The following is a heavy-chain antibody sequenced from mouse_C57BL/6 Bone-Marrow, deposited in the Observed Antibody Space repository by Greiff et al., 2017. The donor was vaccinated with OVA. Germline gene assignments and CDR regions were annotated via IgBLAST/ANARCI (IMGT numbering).Heavy chain of an antibody. D-gene: IGHD1-1*01. Sequence: EVHLVESGGGLVQSGRSLRLSCATSGFTFSDFYMEWVRQAPGKGLEWIAASRNKANDYTTEYSASVNGRFIVSRDTSQSILYLQMYALRAEDTAIYYCARDDYFWYFDVWGTGTTVTVSS. J-gene: IGHJ1*03. CDR2: SRNKANDYTT. CDR1: GFTFSDFY. CDR3: ARDDYFWYFDV. V-gene: IGHV7-1*01.